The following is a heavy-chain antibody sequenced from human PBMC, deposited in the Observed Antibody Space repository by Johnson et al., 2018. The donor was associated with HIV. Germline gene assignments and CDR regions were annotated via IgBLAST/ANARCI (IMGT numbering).Heavy chain of an antibody. V-gene: IGHV3-30-3*02. J-gene: IGHJ3*02. D-gene: IGHD6-19*01. CDR2: ISYDGSNK. CDR1: GFTFSSYA. CDR3: AKYWDRSGWYQGSAFDI. Sequence: QVQLVESGGGVVQPGRSLRLSCAASGFTFSSYAMHWVRQAPGKGLEWVAVISYDGSNKYYADSVKGRFTISRDNSKNTLYLQMNSLRAEDTAVYYCAKYWDRSGWYQGSAFDIWGPGTMVTVSS.